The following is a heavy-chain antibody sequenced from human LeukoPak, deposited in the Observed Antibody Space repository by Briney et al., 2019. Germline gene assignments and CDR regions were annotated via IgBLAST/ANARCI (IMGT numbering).Heavy chain of an antibody. CDR1: GFAFTSSA. CDR2: IVLGSDNT. V-gene: IGHV1-58*01. CDR3: AATIAVADSNWFDP. J-gene: IGHJ5*02. D-gene: IGHD6-19*01. Sequence: SVKVSCKASGFAFTSSALQWVRQAPGQALEWIGWIVLGSDNTNYAQKFQDRVTITRDMSTSTVYMELSSLRSDDTAMYYCAATIAVADSNWFDPWGQETLVTVSS.